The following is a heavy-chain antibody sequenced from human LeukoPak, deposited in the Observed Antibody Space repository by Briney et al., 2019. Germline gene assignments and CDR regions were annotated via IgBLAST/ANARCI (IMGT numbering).Heavy chain of an antibody. J-gene: IGHJ5*02. CDR1: GYTFTGYY. CDR3: ARETYYYDSSDQHHNWFDP. Sequence: ASVKVSCKASGYTFTGYYMHWVRQAPGQGLEWMGWINPNSGGTSYAQKFQGRVTMTRDTSISTAYMELSRLRSDDTAVYYCARETYYYDSSDQHHNWFDPWGQGTLVTVSS. V-gene: IGHV1-2*02. D-gene: IGHD3-22*01. CDR2: INPNSGGT.